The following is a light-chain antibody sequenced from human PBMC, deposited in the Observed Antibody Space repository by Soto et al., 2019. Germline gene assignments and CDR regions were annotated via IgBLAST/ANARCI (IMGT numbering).Light chain of an antibody. Sequence: MTESPFALSVSPGERATLSCRASQSVSTKLAWYQHKPGQAPRLLIYGATTRAPDVPARFSGSGSGTDFILTISSLQSEDFAVYYCQQYNDWPWTFGQGTKVDI. J-gene: IGKJ1*01. CDR2: GAT. V-gene: IGKV3-15*01. CDR1: QSVSTK. CDR3: QQYNDWPWT.